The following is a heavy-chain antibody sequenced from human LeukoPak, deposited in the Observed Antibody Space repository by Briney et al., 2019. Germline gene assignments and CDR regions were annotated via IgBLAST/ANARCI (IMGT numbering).Heavy chain of an antibody. V-gene: IGHV3-15*01. J-gene: IGHJ3*02. CDR1: GFTFSNAW. Sequence: GGSLRLSCAASGFTFSNAWMSWVRQAPGRGREWVGRIKSKTDGGTTDYAAPVKGRFTISRDDSKNTLYLQMNSLKTEDTAVYYCTTDPSSGWYSDAFDIWGQGTMVTVSS. CDR3: TTDPSSGWYSDAFDI. CDR2: IKSKTDGGTT. D-gene: IGHD6-19*01.